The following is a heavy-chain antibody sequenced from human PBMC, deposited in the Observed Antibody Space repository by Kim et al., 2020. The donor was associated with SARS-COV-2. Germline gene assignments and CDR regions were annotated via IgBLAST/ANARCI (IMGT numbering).Heavy chain of an antibody. V-gene: IGHV3-21*01. Sequence: SYIYYADSVKGRFTISRDNAKNSLYLQMNSLRAEDTAVYYCARDYDFWDYWGQGTLVTVSS. CDR2: SYI. CDR3: ARDYDFWDY. J-gene: IGHJ4*02. D-gene: IGHD3-3*01.